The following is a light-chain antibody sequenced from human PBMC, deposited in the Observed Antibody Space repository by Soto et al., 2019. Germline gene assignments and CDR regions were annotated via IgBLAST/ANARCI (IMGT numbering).Light chain of an antibody. CDR2: DVN. J-gene: IGLJ1*01. CDR1: SSDVGAYNF. V-gene: IGLV2-11*01. Sequence: QSVLTQPRSVSGSPEQSVTISCTGSSSDVGAYNFASWYQQHPGAAPKLLIHDVNKRPPGVPDRFSASKSGNTASLTISGLQAEDEAEYYCCSSAPESTYVFGTGTKLTVL. CDR3: CSSAPESTYV.